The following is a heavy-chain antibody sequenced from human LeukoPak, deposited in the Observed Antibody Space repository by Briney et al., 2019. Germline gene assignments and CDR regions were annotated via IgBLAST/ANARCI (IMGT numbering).Heavy chain of an antibody. Sequence: PSETLSLTCTVSGGSISSYYGSWIRQPPGKGLEWIGTIYQSGSTYYNPSLKSRVTISVDTSKNQFSLKLNSVTAADTAVYYCARGSYYYYYMDVWGKGTTVTVSS. CDR3: ARGSYYYYYMDV. J-gene: IGHJ6*03. CDR2: IYQSGST. CDR1: GGSISSYY. D-gene: IGHD2-15*01. V-gene: IGHV4-59*08.